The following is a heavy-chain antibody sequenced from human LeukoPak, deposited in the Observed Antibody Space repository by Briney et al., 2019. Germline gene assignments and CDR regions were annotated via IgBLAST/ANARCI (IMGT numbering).Heavy chain of an antibody. CDR1: GGSLSRDS. D-gene: IGHD3-22*01. J-gene: IGHJ4*02. Sequence: PSETLSLTCSVSGGSLSRDSWNWIRQPAGQGLEWIGRIHASGSTNHNPSLKSRITMSIDTSENQFSLQLTSVTAADTAVYYCARGTYFSDTYCFDYWGQGTLVTVSS. CDR2: IHASGST. CDR3: ARGTYFSDTYCFDY. V-gene: IGHV4-4*07.